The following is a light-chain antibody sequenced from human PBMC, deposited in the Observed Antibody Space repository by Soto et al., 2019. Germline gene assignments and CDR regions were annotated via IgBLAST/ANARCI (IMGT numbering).Light chain of an antibody. CDR1: QSISSH. CDR3: QQRINWPLT. CDR2: GAS. J-gene: IGKJ4*01. V-gene: IGKV3-11*01. Sequence: EIVLTQSPATLSLSPGERATLSCRASQSISSHLAWYQQKPGQAPRLLIYGASNRATGIPARFSGSGSGTEFTLTISSLEPDDFAVYYCQQRINWPLTFGGGTKVEIK.